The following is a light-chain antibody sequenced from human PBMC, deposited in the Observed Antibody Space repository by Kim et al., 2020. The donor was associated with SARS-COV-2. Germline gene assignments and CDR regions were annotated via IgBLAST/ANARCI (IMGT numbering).Light chain of an antibody. J-gene: IGKJ2*01. Sequence: LSPGEHATLSCRAGQSVRCSLLAWYQQKPGQAPRLLIYEAFKRVAGIPDRFSGSGSGTDFTLTISRPEPEDFAMYYCQQYGSSPYTFGQGTKLEIK. CDR1: QSVRCSL. V-gene: IGKV3-20*01. CDR2: EAF. CDR3: QQYGSSPYT.